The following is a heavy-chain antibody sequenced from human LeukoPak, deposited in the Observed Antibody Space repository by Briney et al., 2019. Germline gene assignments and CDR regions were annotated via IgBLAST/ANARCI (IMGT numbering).Heavy chain of an antibody. V-gene: IGHV4-39*02. D-gene: IGHD3-10*01. CDR2: VYYTGST. J-gene: IGHJ4*02. CDR3: ARHRGRYYDSGSYYYFDY. CDR1: GGSISSSGYY. Sequence: SETLSLTCTVSGGSISSSGYYWGWIRQPPGKGLEWVGSVYYTGSTFYNPSLKSRVTTSVDTSKNHFSLNLSSVTAADTAVYYCARHRGRYYDSGSYYYFDYWGQGTLVTVSS.